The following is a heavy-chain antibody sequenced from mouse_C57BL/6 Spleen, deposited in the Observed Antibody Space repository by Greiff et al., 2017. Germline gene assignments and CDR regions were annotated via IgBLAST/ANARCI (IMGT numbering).Heavy chain of an antibody. Sequence: QVQLQQSGPELVKPGASVTISCKASGYAFSSSWMNWVKQRPGKGLEWIGRIYPGDGDTNYNGKFKGKATLTADKSSSTAYMQLSSLTSEDSAVNFCARERIYYGKRDDDMDYWGQGTSVTVSS. CDR3: ARERIYYGKRDDDMDY. CDR1: GYAFSSSW. D-gene: IGHD2-1*01. J-gene: IGHJ4*01. CDR2: IYPGDGDT. V-gene: IGHV1-82*01.